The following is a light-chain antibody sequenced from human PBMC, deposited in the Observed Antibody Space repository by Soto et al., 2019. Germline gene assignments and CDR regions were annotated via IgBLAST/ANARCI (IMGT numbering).Light chain of an antibody. V-gene: IGKV1-5*03. Sequence: DIKMTQSPSTLSASVGDRVTITCRASQSISSWLAWYQQKPGKAPKLLIYKASSLESGVPSRFSGSGSGTKFTLTISSLQPDDFANYYCQQYNRTPTTFGKGTKVEIK. CDR1: QSISSW. CDR2: KAS. J-gene: IGKJ1*01. CDR3: QQYNRTPTT.